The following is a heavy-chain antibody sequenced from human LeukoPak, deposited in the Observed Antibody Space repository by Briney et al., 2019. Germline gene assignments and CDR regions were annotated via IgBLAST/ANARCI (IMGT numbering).Heavy chain of an antibody. V-gene: IGHV4-31*03. J-gene: IGHJ4*02. CDR3: ASAPLGNSFGYMAY. CDR2: TYYTGRT. CDR1: GGSISSAGYY. D-gene: IGHD5-18*01. Sequence: SETLSLTCTVSGGSISSAGYYWDWIRQHPTAGLEWIGHTYYTGRTTYNPSVKSRVTISADTSKNQFSLKLNSVTAADTAVYFCASAPLGNSFGYMAYWGQGALVTVSS.